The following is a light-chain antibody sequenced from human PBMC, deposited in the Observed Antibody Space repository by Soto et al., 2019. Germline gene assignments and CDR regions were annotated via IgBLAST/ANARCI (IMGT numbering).Light chain of an antibody. V-gene: IGKV1-5*03. CDR1: QSISNW. CDR2: KAS. Sequence: DIQMTQSPSTLPASVGYRVTITCRASQSISNWLAWYQQKPGKAPKLLIYKASSLETGVPSRFSGSGSGTEFTLTISSLQPDDFATYYCQKYGRPWTFGQGTKVQIK. J-gene: IGKJ1*01. CDR3: QKYGRPWT.